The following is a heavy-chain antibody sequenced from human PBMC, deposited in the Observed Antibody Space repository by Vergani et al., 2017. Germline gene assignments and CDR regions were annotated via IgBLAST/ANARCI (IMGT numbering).Heavy chain of an antibody. D-gene: IGHD1-14*01. CDR3: ARDTRGPEGADY. CDR2: ISTSSSYI. J-gene: IGHJ4*02. V-gene: IGHV3-21*02. Sequence: VQLVESGGGVVQRGGSLRLSCAASGFTFSTYAMNWVRQAPGKGLEWVSSISTSSSYIYYADSVKGRFTISRDNAKNSLYLQMNNLRAEDTAVYYCARDTRGPEGADYWGQGTLVTVSS. CDR1: GFTFSTYA.